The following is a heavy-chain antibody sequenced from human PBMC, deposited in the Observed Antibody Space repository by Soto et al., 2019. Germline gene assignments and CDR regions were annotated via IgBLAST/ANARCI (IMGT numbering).Heavy chain of an antibody. V-gene: IGHV4-59*01. J-gene: IGHJ4*02. CDR2: VYYDGRT. CDR3: VSYDSQSGRYSLDF. Sequence: QVQLQESGPGLVSPSETLSLTCTVSGDSFSYYYWSWVRQPPGKGPAWIGFVYYDGRTQYNPSLGSGLPMSIDTSKRQVSLKLRSVIAADTAVYYCVSYDSQSGRYSLDFRVQGTRVGVSS. CDR1: GDSFSYYY. D-gene: IGHD3-10*01.